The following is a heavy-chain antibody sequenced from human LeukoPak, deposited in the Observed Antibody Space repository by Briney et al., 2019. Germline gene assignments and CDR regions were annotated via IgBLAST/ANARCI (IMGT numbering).Heavy chain of an antibody. CDR2: IYTSGLT. V-gene: IGHV3-53*01. Sequence: GGSLRLSCAASDFTVSFNYMTWVRQAPGKGLEWVSIIYTSGLTYYADSVKGRFTISRDNSKNTLFLHMSSLRVDDTAVYYCARGIYGDNYDYWGQGTLVTVSS. D-gene: IGHD4-17*01. J-gene: IGHJ4*02. CDR1: DFTVSFNY. CDR3: ARGIYGDNYDY.